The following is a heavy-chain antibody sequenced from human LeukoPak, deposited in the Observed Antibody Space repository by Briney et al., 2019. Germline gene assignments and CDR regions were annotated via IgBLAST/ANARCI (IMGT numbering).Heavy chain of an antibody. CDR3: ARGPRVDYAFDV. Sequence: GASVKVSCKASGYTFNNNGISWVRQAPGQRLEWMGWISAYNDNTKYAQKFQGRVTMTTDTSTSTAYMELRSLRSDDTAVYYCARGPRVDYAFDVWGQGTMVTVSS. J-gene: IGHJ3*01. CDR2: ISAYNDNT. V-gene: IGHV1-18*01. D-gene: IGHD3-3*01. CDR1: GYTFNNNG.